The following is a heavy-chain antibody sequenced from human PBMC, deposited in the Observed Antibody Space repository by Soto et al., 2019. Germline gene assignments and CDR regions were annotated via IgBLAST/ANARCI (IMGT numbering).Heavy chain of an antibody. Sequence: SETLSLTCTVSGGSISSYYWSWIRQPPGKGLEWIGYIYYSGSTNYNPSLKSRVTISVDTSKNQFSLKLSSVTAADTAVYYCARLLGSWSFIDYWGQGTLVTVSS. J-gene: IGHJ4*02. CDR3: ARLLGSWSFIDY. CDR1: GGSISSYY. CDR2: IYYSGST. V-gene: IGHV4-59*08. D-gene: IGHD6-13*01.